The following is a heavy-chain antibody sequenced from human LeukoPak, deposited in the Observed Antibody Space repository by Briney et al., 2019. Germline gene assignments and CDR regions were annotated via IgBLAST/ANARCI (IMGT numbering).Heavy chain of an antibody. D-gene: IGHD4-23*01. Sequence: ETLSLTCAVYGGSFSGYYWSWIRQAPGKGLEWVSATSSSDAGTYYADSVKGRFTISRDNSKNTLYLQMNSLRAEDTAVYYCAKNIGGFDYWGQGTLVTVSS. CDR3: AKNIGGFDY. J-gene: IGHJ4*02. CDR1: GGSFSGYY. V-gene: IGHV3-23*01. CDR2: TSSSDAGT.